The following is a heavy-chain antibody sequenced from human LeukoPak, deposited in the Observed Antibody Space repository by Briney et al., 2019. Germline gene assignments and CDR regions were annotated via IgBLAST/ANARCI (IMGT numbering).Heavy chain of an antibody. CDR2: IYTSGST. Sequence: SETLSLTCTMSGGSISPYYWSWIRQPPGKGLEWIGRIYTSGSTNYNPSLKSRVTMSVDTSKNQFSLKLSSVTAADTAVYYCARDQRDSSGYQLDYWGQGTLVTVSS. J-gene: IGHJ4*02. CDR1: GGSISPYY. V-gene: IGHV4-4*07. D-gene: IGHD3-22*01. CDR3: ARDQRDSSGYQLDY.